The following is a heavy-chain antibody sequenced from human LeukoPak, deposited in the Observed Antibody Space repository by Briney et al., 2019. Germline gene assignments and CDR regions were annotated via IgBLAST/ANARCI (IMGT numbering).Heavy chain of an antibody. V-gene: IGHV4-59*08. CDR3: ARPDCGGGNCYLLIY. Sequence: SETLSLTCTVSGGSISNYYWTWIRQPPGKGLEWIGYIYDSGSTKYNPSLNSRVTISLDTSKNQFSLMLRSLTAADTAVYYCARPDCGGGNCYLLIYWGQGSLVTVSS. CDR2: IYDSGST. J-gene: IGHJ4*02. D-gene: IGHD2-15*01. CDR1: GGSISNYY.